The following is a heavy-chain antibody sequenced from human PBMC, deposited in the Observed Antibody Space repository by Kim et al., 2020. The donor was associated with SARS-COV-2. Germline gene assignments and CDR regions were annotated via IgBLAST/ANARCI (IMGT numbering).Heavy chain of an antibody. CDR1: GGSISSGGYY. CDR3: ARAGSGSYYYYFDY. CDR2: IYYSGST. Sequence: SENLSLTCTVSGGSISSGGYYWSWIRQHPGKGLEWIGYIYYSGSTYYNPSLKSRVTISVDTSKNQFSLKLSSVTAADTAVYYCARAGSGSYYYYFDYWGQGTLVTVSS. J-gene: IGHJ4*02. D-gene: IGHD3-10*01. V-gene: IGHV4-31*03.